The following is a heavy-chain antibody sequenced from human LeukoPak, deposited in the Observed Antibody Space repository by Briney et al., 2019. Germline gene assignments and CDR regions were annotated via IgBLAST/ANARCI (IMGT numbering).Heavy chain of an antibody. CDR1: GYSISSGYQ. V-gene: IGHV4-38-2*02. Sequence: SESLSLTCAVSGYSISSGYQWAWIRQSPGKGLEWIGSIYHSGSAHYNPSLKSRVTISVETSKNQFSLKMYSVTAADTAVYYCARDPRWLTPDCTSTSCYENYFDPWGQGTLVTVSS. D-gene: IGHD2-2*01. J-gene: IGHJ5*02. CDR3: ARDPRWLTPDCTSTSCYENYFDP. CDR2: IYHSGSA.